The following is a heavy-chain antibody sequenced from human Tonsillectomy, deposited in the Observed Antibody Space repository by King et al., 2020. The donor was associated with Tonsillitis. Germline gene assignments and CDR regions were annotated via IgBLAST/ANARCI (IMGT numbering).Heavy chain of an antibody. CDR2: ISGYNGNT. CDR3: ARDPGVTTNNWFGP. Sequence: QLVQSGADVKKPGASVKVSCKASGYSFTSYAITWVRQAPGQGLEWMGWISGYNGNTNYAQKFQGRVTMTTDTSTSTAYMDLRSLTSDDTAIYYCARDPGVTTNNWFGPWGQGTLVTVSS. D-gene: IGHD4-11*01. V-gene: IGHV1-18*01. J-gene: IGHJ5*02. CDR1: GYSFTSYA.